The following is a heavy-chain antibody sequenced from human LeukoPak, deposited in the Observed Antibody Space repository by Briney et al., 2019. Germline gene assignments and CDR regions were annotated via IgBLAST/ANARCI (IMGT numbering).Heavy chain of an antibody. Sequence: SETVSLTCTVSGGSISSSDYYWDWIRQPPGKGLGWIARISYSGSTYYNPSLKSRVTMSVDTSKNQFSLQLSSVTAADTAVYYCARLGAPGGTRSGYYYYGMDVWGQGTTVTVSS. V-gene: IGHV4-39*01. CDR2: ISYSGST. D-gene: IGHD6-13*01. CDR3: ARLGAPGGTRSGYYYYGMDV. J-gene: IGHJ6*02. CDR1: GGSISSSDYY.